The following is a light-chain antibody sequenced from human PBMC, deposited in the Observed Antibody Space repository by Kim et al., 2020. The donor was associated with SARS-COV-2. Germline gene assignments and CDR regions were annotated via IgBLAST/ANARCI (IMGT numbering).Light chain of an antibody. CDR2: GAS. J-gene: IGKJ1*01. CDR1: QGLSSDH. CDR3: QQFGGSTWT. V-gene: IGKV3-20*01. Sequence: SPGESATRSCRASQGLSSDHLAWYQQKPGQAPRLVIYGASSRATGIPNRFSGSGSGTDFTLTISRVEPEDFAVYYCQQFGGSTWTFGQGTRVEIK.